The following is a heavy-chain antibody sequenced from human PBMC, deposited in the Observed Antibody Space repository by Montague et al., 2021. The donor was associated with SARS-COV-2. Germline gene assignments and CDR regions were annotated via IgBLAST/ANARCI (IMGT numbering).Heavy chain of an antibody. CDR2: IYYSGST. V-gene: IGHV4-39*01. D-gene: IGHD5-18*01. J-gene: IGHJ5*02. Sequence: SETLSLTCTVSGGSISSSSYYWGWIRQPPGKGLEWIGSIYYSGSTYYNPSLKSRVTISVDTSKNQFSLKLSSVTAADTAVYYCARLWGNWWAAMVTRGGYWFDPWGQGTLVTVSS. CDR3: ARLWGNWWAAMVTRGGYWFDP. CDR1: GGSISSSSYY.